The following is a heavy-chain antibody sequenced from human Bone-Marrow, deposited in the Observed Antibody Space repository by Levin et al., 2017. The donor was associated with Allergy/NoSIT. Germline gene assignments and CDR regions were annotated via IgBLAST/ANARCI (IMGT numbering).Heavy chain of an antibody. Sequence: PGGSLRLSCAASGFTFSSYAMHWVRQAPGKGLEWVAVISYDGSNKYYADSVKGRFTISRDNSKNTLYLQMNSLRAEDTAVYYCARGDEGYDFWSGYPRYYDDYGMDVWGQGTTVTVSS. CDR2: ISYDGSNK. J-gene: IGHJ6*02. CDR3: ARGDEGYDFWSGYPRYYDDYGMDV. V-gene: IGHV3-30-3*01. D-gene: IGHD3-3*01. CDR1: GFTFSSYA.